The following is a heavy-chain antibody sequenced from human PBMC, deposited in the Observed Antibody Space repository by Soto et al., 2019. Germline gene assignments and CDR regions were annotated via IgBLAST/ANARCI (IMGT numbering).Heavy chain of an antibody. CDR2: IYHSGST. CDR3: AHGGSSSWYDMYFDL. Sequence: QLQLQESGSGLVKPSQTLSLTCAVSGGSISSGGYSWSWIRQPPGKGREWIGYIYHSGSTYYNPSLKSRVTISVDRSKNQFSLKLSSVTAADTAVYYCAHGGSSSWYDMYFDLWGRGTLVTVSS. J-gene: IGHJ2*01. CDR1: GGSISSGGYS. D-gene: IGHD6-13*01. V-gene: IGHV4-30-2*01.